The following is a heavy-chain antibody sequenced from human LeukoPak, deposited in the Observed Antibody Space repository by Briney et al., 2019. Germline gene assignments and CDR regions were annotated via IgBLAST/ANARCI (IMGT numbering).Heavy chain of an antibody. CDR1: GGSISSYY. V-gene: IGHV4-59*01. J-gene: IGHJ3*02. D-gene: IGHD3-10*01. CDR3: AGMGGITMIRGVLSAFDI. Sequence: SETLSLTCTVSGGSISSYYWSWIRQPPGKGLEWIGYIYYSGSTNYNPSLRSRVTFSIDTSKNQCSLKLTSVTAADTAVYYCAGMGGITMIRGVLSAFDIWGQGTAVTVSS. CDR2: IYYSGST.